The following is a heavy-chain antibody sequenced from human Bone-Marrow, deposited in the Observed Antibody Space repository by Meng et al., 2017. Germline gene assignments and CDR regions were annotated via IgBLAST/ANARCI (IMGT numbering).Heavy chain of an antibody. D-gene: IGHD6-19*01. V-gene: IGHV1-2*02. CDR2: INPNSGGT. CDR3: AIPPQQWLVRSEYFQH. J-gene: IGHJ1*01. Sequence: ASVKVSCKASGYTFNSYYMHWVRQAPGQGLEWMGWINPNSGGTNYAQKFQGRVTMIRDTSISTAYMELSRLRSDDTAVYYCAIPPQQWLVRSEYFQHWGQGTLVTVSS. CDR1: GYTFNSYY.